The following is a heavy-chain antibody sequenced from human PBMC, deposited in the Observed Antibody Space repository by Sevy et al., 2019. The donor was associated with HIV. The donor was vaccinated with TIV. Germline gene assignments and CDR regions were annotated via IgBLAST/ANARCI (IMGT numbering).Heavy chain of an antibody. Sequence: GGSLRLSCAASGFTFSSYSMNWVRQAPGKGLEWVSSISSSSSYIYYADSVKGRFTISRDNAKNSLYLQMNSLRAEDTAAYYWARDQRGLGYYYMDVWGKGTTVTVSS. V-gene: IGHV3-21*01. J-gene: IGHJ6*03. CDR2: ISSSSSYI. CDR1: GFTFSSYS. CDR3: ARDQRGLGYYYMDV.